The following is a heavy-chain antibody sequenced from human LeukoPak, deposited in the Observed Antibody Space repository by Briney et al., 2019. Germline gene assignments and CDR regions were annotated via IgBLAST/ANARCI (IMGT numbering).Heavy chain of an antibody. Sequence: SETLSLTCTVSGGSISSYYWSWIRQPPGKGLEWIGEINHSGSTNYNPSLKSRVTISVDTSKNQFSLKLSSVTAADTAVYYCARVVKGYDYIWGSFTYFDYWGQGTLVTVSS. V-gene: IGHV4-34*01. CDR2: INHSGST. CDR1: GGSISSYY. J-gene: IGHJ4*02. CDR3: ARVVKGYDYIWGSFTYFDY. D-gene: IGHD3-16*01.